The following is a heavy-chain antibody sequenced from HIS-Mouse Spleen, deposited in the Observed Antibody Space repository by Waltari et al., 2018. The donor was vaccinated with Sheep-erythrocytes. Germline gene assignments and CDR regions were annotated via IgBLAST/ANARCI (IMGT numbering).Heavy chain of an antibody. V-gene: IGHV3-74*01. J-gene: IGHJ3*02. CDR1: GFTFSSYW. CDR3: ARAISSADAFDI. D-gene: IGHD3-16*02. Sequence: EVQLVESGGGLVQPGGSLRLSCAASGFTFSSYWMHWVRQAPGKGLVGVSRLKSEGSMTRYAESVKGRFTISRDNAKNTLYLQMNSLRAEDTAVYYCARAISSADAFDIWGQGTMVTVSS. CDR2: LKSEGSMT.